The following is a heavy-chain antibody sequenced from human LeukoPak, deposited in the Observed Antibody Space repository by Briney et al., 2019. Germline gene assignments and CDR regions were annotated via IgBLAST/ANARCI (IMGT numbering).Heavy chain of an antibody. CDR1: GLTVTNAW. CDR2: IASKTDGGAT. V-gene: IGHV3-15*07. J-gene: IGHJ4*02. Sequence: PGGSLRLSCSASGLTVTNAWMNWVSQAPGEGLDWVGRIASKTDGGATDYAAPVKGRFTISRDDSKNTLNLQMNSLKTEDTAVYYCTTGIRGDWGQGTLVTVSS. CDR3: TTGIRGD. D-gene: IGHD3-10*01.